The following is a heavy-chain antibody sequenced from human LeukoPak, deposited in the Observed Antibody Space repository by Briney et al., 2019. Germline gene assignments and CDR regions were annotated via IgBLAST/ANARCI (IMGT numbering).Heavy chain of an antibody. J-gene: IGHJ4*02. CDR2: IYHSGST. CDR3: ARAGDGYNYRFDY. V-gene: IGHV4-30-2*01. D-gene: IGHD5-12*01. Sequence: SETLSLTCAASGGSISSGGYSWGWIRQPPGKGLEWIGYIYHSGSTYYNPSLKSRVTISVDRSKNQFSLKLSSVTAADTAVYYCARAGDGYNYRFDYWGQGTLVTVSS. CDR1: GGSISSGGYS.